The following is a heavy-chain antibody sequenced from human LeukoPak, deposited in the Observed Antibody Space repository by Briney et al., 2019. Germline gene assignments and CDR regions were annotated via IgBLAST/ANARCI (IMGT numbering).Heavy chain of an antibody. J-gene: IGHJ6*03. Sequence: GGSLRLPCAASGFTVSSNYMSWVRQAPGKGLEWVSVIYSGGSTYYADSVKGRFTISRDNSKNTLYRQMNSLRAEDTAVYYCAREVSDFRYYMDVWGKGTTVTVSS. CDR1: GFTVSSNY. V-gene: IGHV3-66*02. CDR2: IYSGGST. D-gene: IGHD3-3*01. CDR3: AREVSDFRYYMDV.